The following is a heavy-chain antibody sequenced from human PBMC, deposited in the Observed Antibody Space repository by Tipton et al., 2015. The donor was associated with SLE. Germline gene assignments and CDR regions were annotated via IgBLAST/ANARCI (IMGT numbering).Heavy chain of an antibody. J-gene: IGHJ3*02. CDR1: GGSFNDYY. CDR2: VTQSGAT. CDR3: ARDSPGDFDWFDAFDI. Sequence: TLSLTCAVYGGSFNDYYWSWIRQPPGKGLEWIGEVTQSGATNYNPSLKSRVTISVDTSQTQFSLKLTSVTAADTAVYYCARDSPGDFDWFDAFDIWGQGTMVTVSS. V-gene: IGHV4-34*01. D-gene: IGHD3-9*01.